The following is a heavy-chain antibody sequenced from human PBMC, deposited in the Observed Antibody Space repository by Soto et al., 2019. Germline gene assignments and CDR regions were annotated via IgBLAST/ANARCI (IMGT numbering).Heavy chain of an antibody. D-gene: IGHD6-13*01. J-gene: IGHJ5*02. CDR2: INSDGSST. CDR3: ARESVSKESSSWYALLFDQQGTWFDP. V-gene: IGHV3-74*01. CDR1: GFTFSSYW. Sequence: PGGSLRLSCAASGFTFSSYWMHWVRQAPGKGLVWVSRINSDGSSTSYADSVKGRFTISRDNAKNTLYLQMNSLRAEDTAVYYCARESVSKESSSWYALLFDQQGTWFDPWGQGTLVTVSS.